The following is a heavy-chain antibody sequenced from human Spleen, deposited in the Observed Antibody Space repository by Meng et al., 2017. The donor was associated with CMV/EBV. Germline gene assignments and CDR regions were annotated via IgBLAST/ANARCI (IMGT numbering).Heavy chain of an antibody. V-gene: IGHV1-2*06. D-gene: IGHD1-26*01. CDR2: INPNTGDT. CDR1: GYTFTDYY. Sequence: QVQLVQSGAEVKKPGASVKASCKSSGYTFTDYYIHWVRQAPGKGLEWMGRINPNTGDTNYAPKFQGRVTMTRDTSIRTAYMELSSLRSEDTAVYYCARKVGASTYWFDPWGQGTLVTVSS. CDR3: ARKVGASTYWFDP. J-gene: IGHJ5*02.